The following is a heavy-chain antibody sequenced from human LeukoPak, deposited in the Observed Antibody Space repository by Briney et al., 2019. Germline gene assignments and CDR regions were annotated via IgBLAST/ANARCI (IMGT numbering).Heavy chain of an antibody. CDR2: IDPSDSYT. J-gene: IGHJ6*04. D-gene: IGHD1-26*01. V-gene: IGHV5-10-1*01. CDR3: ARHESGYYGMDV. Sequence: GESLKISCKGSGYGFTSYWISWVRQMPGKGLEWMGRIDPSDSYTNYSPSFQGHVTISADKSISTAYLQWSSLKASDTAMYYCARHESGYYGMDVWGKGTTVTVSS. CDR1: GYGFTSYW.